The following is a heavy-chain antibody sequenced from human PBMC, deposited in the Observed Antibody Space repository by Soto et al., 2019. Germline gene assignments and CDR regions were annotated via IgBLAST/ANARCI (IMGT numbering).Heavy chain of an antibody. D-gene: IGHD1-7*01. J-gene: IGHJ4*02. Sequence: EVQLAESGGGMVQPGGSLRLSCVASGFTFSSYDMHWVRQAPGKRLEYVSSISSNEGTTYYGNSVKGRFTISRDNSKTTLYLHMGSVRAEDMAVYYCVSRVSGNYDYWGQGTLVTVSS. V-gene: IGHV3-64*01. CDR1: GFTFSSYD. CDR3: VSRVSGNYDY. CDR2: ISSNEGTT.